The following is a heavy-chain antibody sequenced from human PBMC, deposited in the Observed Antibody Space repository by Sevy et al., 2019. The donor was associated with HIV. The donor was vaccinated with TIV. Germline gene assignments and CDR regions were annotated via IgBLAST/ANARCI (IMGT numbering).Heavy chain of an antibody. CDR3: ARARGGYSYGYYYYYGMDV. D-gene: IGHD5-18*01. Sequence: GGSLRLSCAASGFTVSSNYMSWVRQAPGKGLEWVSVIYSGGSTYYADSVKGRFTISRDNYKNTLYLRMNSLRAEDTAVYYCARARGGYSYGYYYYYGMDVWGQGTTVTVSS. CDR1: GFTVSSNY. CDR2: IYSGGST. V-gene: IGHV3-53*01. J-gene: IGHJ6*02.